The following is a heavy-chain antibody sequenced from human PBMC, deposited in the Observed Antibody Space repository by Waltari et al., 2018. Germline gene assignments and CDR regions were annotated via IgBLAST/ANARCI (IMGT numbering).Heavy chain of an antibody. Sequence: QVQLVESGGGVVQPGRSLRLSCAASGFTFSSYGMHWVSQAPGTGLEWVAVISYDGSNKYYAASVKGRFTISRDNSKNTLYLQMNSLRAEDTAVYYCAKGLRQWELLSFDYWGQGTLVTVSS. CDR3: AKGLRQWELLSFDY. CDR2: ISYDGSNK. CDR1: GFTFSSYG. J-gene: IGHJ4*02. D-gene: IGHD1-26*01. V-gene: IGHV3-30*18.